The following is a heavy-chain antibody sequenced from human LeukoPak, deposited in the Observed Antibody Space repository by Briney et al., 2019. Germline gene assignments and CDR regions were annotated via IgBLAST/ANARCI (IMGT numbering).Heavy chain of an antibody. Sequence: GGSLRLSCAASGFTFSSYAMSWVRQAPGKGLEWVSAISGSGGSTYYADSVKGRFTISRDNSKNTLYPQMNSLRAEDTAVYYCAKDQVGNQWLIQLYYYYGMDVWGQGTTVTVSS. CDR2: ISGSGGST. J-gene: IGHJ6*02. CDR1: GFTFSSYA. V-gene: IGHV3-23*01. CDR3: AKDQVGNQWLIQLYYYYGMDV. D-gene: IGHD6-19*01.